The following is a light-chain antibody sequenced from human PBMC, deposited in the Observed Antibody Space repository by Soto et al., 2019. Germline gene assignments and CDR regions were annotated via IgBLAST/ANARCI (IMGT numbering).Light chain of an antibody. V-gene: IGKV3-15*01. CDR3: QQYNNWPWT. J-gene: IGKJ1*01. Sequence: EMVMTQSPATLSVSPGGRATLSCRASQIVSSNLAWYQQKPGQAPRLLIYGASTRATGIPARFSGSGSGTEFTLTISSLQSEDFAVYYCQQYNNWPWTFGQGTKVDIK. CDR1: QIVSSN. CDR2: GAS.